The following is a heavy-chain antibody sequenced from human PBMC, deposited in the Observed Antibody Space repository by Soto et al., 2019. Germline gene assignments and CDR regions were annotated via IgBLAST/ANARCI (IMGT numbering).Heavy chain of an antibody. D-gene: IGHD6-13*01. CDR3: ARTLGSSWSEYYYYGMDV. J-gene: IGHJ6*02. Sequence: PGGSLRLSCVGSGLTFSNYWMNWVRQAPGKGLEWVANIKEDGSETNYVDSVKGRFTISRENAKNSLYLQMNSLRAEDTAVYYCARTLGSSWSEYYYYGMDVWGQGTTVTVSS. CDR1: GLTFSNYW. CDR2: IKEDGSET. V-gene: IGHV3-7*03.